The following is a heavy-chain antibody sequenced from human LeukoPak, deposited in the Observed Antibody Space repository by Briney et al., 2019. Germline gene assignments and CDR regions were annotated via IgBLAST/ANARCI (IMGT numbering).Heavy chain of an antibody. Sequence: SGGSLRLSCAASGFTFSSYSMNWVRQAPGKGLEWVSSISSSSSYIYYADSVKGRFTISRDNAKNSLYLQMNSLRAEDTAVYYCARGSTVTTPCNDYWGQGTLVTVSS. D-gene: IGHD4-17*01. CDR1: GFTFSSYS. CDR3: ARGSTVTTPCNDY. V-gene: IGHV3-21*01. J-gene: IGHJ4*02. CDR2: ISSSSSYI.